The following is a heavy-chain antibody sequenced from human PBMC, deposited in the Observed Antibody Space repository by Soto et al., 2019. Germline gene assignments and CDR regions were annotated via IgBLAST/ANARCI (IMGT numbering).Heavy chain of an antibody. CDR3: AKDFWWYRH. CDR1: GFTFGSYA. D-gene: IGHD2-15*01. Sequence: EVQLLESGGGLAQPGGSLRLSCAASGFTFGSYAMSWVRQAPGKGLEWVSSISDTSSGAYYAETVKVRFTISRANSKNTLYLQMNSLRAEDTAVYYCAKDFWWYRHWGQGTLVTVYS. J-gene: IGHJ4*02. V-gene: IGHV3-23*01. CDR2: ISDTSSGA.